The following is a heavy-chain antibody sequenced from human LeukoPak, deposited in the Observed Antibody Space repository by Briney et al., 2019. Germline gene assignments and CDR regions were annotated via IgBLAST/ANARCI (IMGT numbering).Heavy chain of an antibody. V-gene: IGHV1-69*05. Sequence: SVKVSCKASGGTFSSYAISWVRQAPGQGLEWMGGIIPIFGTANYAQKFQGRVTITTDKSTSTAYMELSSLRSEDTAVYYCARDRGFWSGYSRNYFDYWGQGTLVTVSS. CDR3: ARDRGFWSGYSRNYFDY. D-gene: IGHD3-3*01. CDR1: GGTFSSYA. CDR2: IIPIFGTA. J-gene: IGHJ4*02.